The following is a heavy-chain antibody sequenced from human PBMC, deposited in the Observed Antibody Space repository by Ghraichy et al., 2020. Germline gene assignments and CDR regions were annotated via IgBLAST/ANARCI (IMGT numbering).Heavy chain of an antibody. J-gene: IGHJ4*02. CDR1: GFTFSSYA. CDR2: ISGSGGST. V-gene: IGHV3-23*01. D-gene: IGHD6-13*01. Sequence: GGSLRLSCAASGFTFSSYAMNWVRQAPGKGLEWVSTISGSGGSTYYVDSVKGRFTISRDNSKNTLYLQMNSLRGEDTAVYYCVKSPPIAVAGELFDYWGQGTLVTVSS. CDR3: VKSPPIAVAGELFDY.